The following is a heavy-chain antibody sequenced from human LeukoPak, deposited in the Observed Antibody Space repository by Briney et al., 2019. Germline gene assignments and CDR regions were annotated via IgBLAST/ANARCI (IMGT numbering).Heavy chain of an antibody. J-gene: IGHJ6*02. CDR3: ARVIAVAGLTLDV. CDR2: IYYSGST. V-gene: IGHV4-61*08. Sequence: TSETLSLTCTVSGGSISSGGNYWSWIRQPPGKGLEWIGYIYYSGSTNYNPSLKSRVTISVDTSKNQFSLKLSSVTAADTAVYYCARVIAVAGLTLDVWGQGTTVTVSS. D-gene: IGHD6-19*01. CDR1: GGSISSGGNY.